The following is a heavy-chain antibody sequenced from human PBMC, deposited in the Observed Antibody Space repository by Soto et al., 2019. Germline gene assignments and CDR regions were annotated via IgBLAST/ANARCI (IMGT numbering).Heavy chain of an antibody. Sequence: QLQLQESGPGLVKPSETLSLTCSVSGGSIKNSNYYWAWIRQPPGKGLEWIGTIYYLGSTQYSPSLKSRVTKSIETHKNQFPLKLTSVTTADPAVYYCAREERGYNCDSVGGYWGQGTLVTVSS. J-gene: IGHJ4*02. CDR3: AREERGYNCDSVGGY. D-gene: IGHD3-16*01. V-gene: IGHV4-39*02. CDR1: GGSIKNSNYY. CDR2: IYYLGST.